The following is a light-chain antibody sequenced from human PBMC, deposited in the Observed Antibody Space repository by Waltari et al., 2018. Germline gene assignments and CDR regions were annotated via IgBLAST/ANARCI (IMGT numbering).Light chain of an antibody. J-gene: IGKJ1*01. CDR2: GAS. CDR1: QSVSRT. CDR3: QHYVRLPVT. V-gene: IGKV3-20*01. Sequence: EIVLTQSPGTLSLSPGDRATLACRASQSVSRTLAWYQQKPGQDPRLLIYGASTRATGIPERFSGGGSGTDFSLTISRLEPEDFAVYYCQHYVRLPVTFGQGTKVEIK.